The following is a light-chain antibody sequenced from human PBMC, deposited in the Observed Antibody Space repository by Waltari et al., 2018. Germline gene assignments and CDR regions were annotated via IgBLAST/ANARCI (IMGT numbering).Light chain of an antibody. Sequence: QSVLKQPRSVSGAPGQRITISRTGTSSSILAGYHVHWYLQLPGTAPKPLILGNNNRPSGVPDRFSAAKSDTSASLAITGLQAEDEADYYCQSYDSSLSGVIFGGGTKLTVL. CDR2: GNN. V-gene: IGLV1-40*01. CDR3: QSYDSSLSGVI. J-gene: IGLJ2*01. CDR1: SSSILAGYH.